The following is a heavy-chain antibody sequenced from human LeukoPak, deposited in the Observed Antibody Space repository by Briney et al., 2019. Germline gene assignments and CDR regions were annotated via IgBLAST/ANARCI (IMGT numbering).Heavy chain of an antibody. CDR3: AREGSYGDYLHGDAFDI. D-gene: IGHD4-17*01. J-gene: IGHJ3*02. CDR2: IYYSGST. V-gene: IGHV4-59*01. CDR1: GYSISSYY. Sequence: SETLSLTCTVSGYSISSYYWSWIRQPPGKGLEWIGYIYYSGSTNYNPSLKSRVTISVDTSKNQFSLKLSSVTAADTAVYYCAREGSYGDYLHGDAFDIWGQGTMVTVSS.